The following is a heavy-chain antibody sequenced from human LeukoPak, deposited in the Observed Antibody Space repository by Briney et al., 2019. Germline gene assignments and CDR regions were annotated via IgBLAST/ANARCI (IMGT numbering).Heavy chain of an antibody. D-gene: IGHD3-10*01. CDR1: GFTLSSYS. J-gene: IGHJ4*02. Sequence: GGSLRLSCAASGFTLSSYSMNWVRQAPGKGLEWVSPISSSSSYIYSSDSVKGRFTISRDNAKNSLYLQMNIRRAEDTAVYYCARNRSRGLGNWGQGTLVTVSS. CDR2: ISSSSSYI. CDR3: ARNRSRGLGN. V-gene: IGHV3-21*01.